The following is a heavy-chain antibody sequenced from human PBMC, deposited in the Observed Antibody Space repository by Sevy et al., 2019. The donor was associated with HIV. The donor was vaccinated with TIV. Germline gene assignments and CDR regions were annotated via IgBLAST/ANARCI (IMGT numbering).Heavy chain of an antibody. V-gene: IGHV3-30-3*01. CDR1: GFTFSSYA. D-gene: IGHD1-26*01. CDR3: ARGGANVYFDY. Sequence: GGSLRLSCAASGFTFSSYAMHWVRQAPGKGLEWVAVISYDGSNKYYADSVKGRFTISRDNSKNTLYLQMNSLRAEDTAVYYCARGGANVYFDYWGQGTLVTVSS. J-gene: IGHJ4*02. CDR2: ISYDGSNK.